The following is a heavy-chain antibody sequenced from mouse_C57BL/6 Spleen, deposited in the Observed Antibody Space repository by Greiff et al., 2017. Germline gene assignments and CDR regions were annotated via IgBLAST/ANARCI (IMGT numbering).Heavy chain of an antibody. V-gene: IGHV1-42*01. CDR1: GYSFTGYY. CDR2: INPSTGGT. CDR3: ARVGYAMDY. Sequence: EVKLQESGPELVKPGASVKISCKASGYSFTGYYMNWVKQSPEKSLEWIGEINPSTGGTTYNQKFKAKATLTVDKSSSTAYMQLKSLTSEDSAVYYCARVGYAMDYWGQGTSVTVSS. J-gene: IGHJ4*01.